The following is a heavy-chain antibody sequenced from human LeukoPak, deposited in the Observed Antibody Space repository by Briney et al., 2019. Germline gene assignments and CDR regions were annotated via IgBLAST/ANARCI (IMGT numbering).Heavy chain of an antibody. J-gene: IGHJ4*02. CDR2: MNHSGST. CDR3: ARRPQYSGYGPLDY. V-gene: IGHV4-34*01. D-gene: IGHD5-12*01. Sequence: PSETLSLTCAVYGGSFSGYYWSWIRQPPGKGLEWIGEMNHSGSTNYNASLKSRVTISVDTSKNQFSLKLSSVTAADTAVYYCARRPQYSGYGPLDYWGQGTLVTVSS. CDR1: GGSFSGYY.